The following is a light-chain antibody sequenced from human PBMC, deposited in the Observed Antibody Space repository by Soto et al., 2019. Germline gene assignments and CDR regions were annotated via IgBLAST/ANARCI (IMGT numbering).Light chain of an antibody. Sequence: EMVLTQSPATLSLSPGERVTLSCRASQSVSNSLAWYQQKPGQPPRLLIYDVSNRATGIPARFSGSGSGTDFTLTITSLEPEDFAVYYCQPYNNWPLTFGGGTKVDIK. V-gene: IGKV3-11*01. CDR2: DVS. CDR3: QPYNNWPLT. CDR1: QSVSNS. J-gene: IGKJ4*01.